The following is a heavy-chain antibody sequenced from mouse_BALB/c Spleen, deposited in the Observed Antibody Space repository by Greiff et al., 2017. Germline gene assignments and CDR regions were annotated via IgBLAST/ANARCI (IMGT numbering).Heavy chain of an antibody. V-gene: IGHV2-9*02. D-gene: IGHD2-14*01. CDR2: IWAGGST. Sequence: VKLVESGPGLVAPSQSLSITCTVSGFSLTSYGVHWVRQPPGKGLEWLGVIWAGGSTNYNSALMSRLSISKDNSKSQVFLKMNSLQTDDTAMYYCARDRGRYEAYAMDYWGQGTSVTVSS. CDR1: GFSLTSYG. CDR3: ARDRGRYEAYAMDY. J-gene: IGHJ4*01.